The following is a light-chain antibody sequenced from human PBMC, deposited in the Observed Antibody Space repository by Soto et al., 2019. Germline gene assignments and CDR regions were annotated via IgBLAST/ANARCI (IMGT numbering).Light chain of an antibody. V-gene: IGKV1-5*03. CDR2: KAS. CDR1: QTISSG. CDR3: QHYNSYSEA. Sequence: DIQLTPSPSTLSASVGDRVTITCRASQTISSGLAWYQQKPGKAPKLLIYKASTLKSGVPSRFSGSGSGTEFTLTISSLQPDDFATYYCQHYNSYSEAFGQGTKVDIK. J-gene: IGKJ1*01.